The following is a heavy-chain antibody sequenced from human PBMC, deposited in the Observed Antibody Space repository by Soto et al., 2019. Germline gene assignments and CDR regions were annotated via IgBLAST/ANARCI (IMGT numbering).Heavy chain of an antibody. D-gene: IGHD6-13*01. CDR3: VRRHVSATGIDWFDP. Sequence: GPSVKVSCKASGYTFTSYGIHWVRQAPGQRLEWMGWINAANGDTKYSPKFQGRVTITRDTSASTAYMELSSLRSEDTAVYYCVRRHVSATGIDWFDPWGQGTLVTV. CDR2: INAANGDT. V-gene: IGHV1-3*01. J-gene: IGHJ5*02. CDR1: GYTFTSYG.